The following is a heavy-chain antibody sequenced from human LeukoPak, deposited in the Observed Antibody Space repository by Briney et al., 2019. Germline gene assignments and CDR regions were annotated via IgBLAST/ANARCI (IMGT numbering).Heavy chain of an antibody. CDR2: INSDGSIT. J-gene: IGHJ4*02. D-gene: IGHD5-24*01. V-gene: IGHV3-74*01. CDR3: ARANYHDY. Sequence: GGPLRFSCAASGFTFSSYWMHGVRQAPGKGLVWVSRINSDGSITIYADSVKGRFTISRDNAKNTLYLQMNSLRAEDTAVYYCARANYHDYWGQGTLVTVSS. CDR1: GFTFSSYW.